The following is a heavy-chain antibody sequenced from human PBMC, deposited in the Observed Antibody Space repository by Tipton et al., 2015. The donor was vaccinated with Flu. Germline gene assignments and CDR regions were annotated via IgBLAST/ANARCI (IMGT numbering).Heavy chain of an antibody. CDR3: ARDPPTRNWFDP. V-gene: IGHV4-39*07. J-gene: IGHJ5*02. CDR1: GGSISSYY. Sequence: TLSLTCTVSGGSISSYYWGWIRQPPGKGLEWIGSIYYSGSTQYNPSLKSRVTISVDTSKNQFSLKLSSVTAADTAVYYCARDPPTRNWFDPWGQGTLATVSS. D-gene: IGHD5-12*01. CDR2: IYYSGST.